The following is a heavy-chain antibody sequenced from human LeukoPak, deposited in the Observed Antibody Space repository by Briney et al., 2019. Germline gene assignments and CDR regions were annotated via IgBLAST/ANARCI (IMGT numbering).Heavy chain of an antibody. J-gene: IGHJ4*02. CDR3: ARGLSKGYYDSSGYYYFDY. CDR2: IYTSGST. CDR1: GGSISSYY. Sequence: SETLSLTCTVSGGSISSYYWSWIRQPAGKGLEWIGRIYTSGSTNYNPSLKSRVTMSVDTSKNQFSLKLSSVTAADTAVYYCARGLSKGYYDSSGYYYFDYWGQGTLVTVSS. D-gene: IGHD3-22*01. V-gene: IGHV4-4*07.